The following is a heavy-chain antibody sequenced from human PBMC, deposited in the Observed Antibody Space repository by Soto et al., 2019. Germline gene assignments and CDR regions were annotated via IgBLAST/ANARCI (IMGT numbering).Heavy chain of an antibody. J-gene: IGHJ4*02. CDR2: IIPIFGTP. CDR3: ARARVRFLEWLGSEG. V-gene: IGHV1-69*12. Sequence: QVQLVQSGAEVKKPGASVKVSCKASGGTFSSYAFSWVRQAPGQGLEWMGGIIPIFGTPNYAQKFQGRVTITADESTSTAYMELSSLRSEDTSVYYCARARVRFLEWLGSEGWGQGTLVTVSS. D-gene: IGHD3-3*01. CDR1: GGTFSSYA.